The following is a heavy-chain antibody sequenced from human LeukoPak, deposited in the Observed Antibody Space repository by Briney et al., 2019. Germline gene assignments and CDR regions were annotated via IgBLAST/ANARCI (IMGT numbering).Heavy chain of an antibody. CDR3: ARDVDYANPRHDY. Sequence: GGSLRLSCAASGFTFFNYWMSWVRQAPGKGLEWVANINLEGSQKYYVDSLKGRFTISRDNANNLLYLQMNSLRAEDTAVYYCARDVDYANPRHDYWGQGTLVTVSS. CDR2: INLEGSQK. J-gene: IGHJ4*02. CDR1: GFTFFNYW. V-gene: IGHV3-7*01. D-gene: IGHD4/OR15-4a*01.